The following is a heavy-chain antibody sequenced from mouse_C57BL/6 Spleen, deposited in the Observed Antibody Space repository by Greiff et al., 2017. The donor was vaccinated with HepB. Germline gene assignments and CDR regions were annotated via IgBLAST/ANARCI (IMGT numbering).Heavy chain of an antibody. CDR3: AREGDYDEGAWFAY. V-gene: IGHV1-72*01. Sequence: QVHVKQPGAELVKPGASVKLSCKASGYTFTSYWMHWVKQRPGRGLEWIGRIDPNSGGTKYNEKFKSKATLTVDKPSSTAYMQLSSLTSEDSAVYYCAREGDYDEGAWFAYWGQGTLVTVSA. CDR1: GYTFTSYW. CDR2: IDPNSGGT. D-gene: IGHD2-4*01. J-gene: IGHJ3*01.